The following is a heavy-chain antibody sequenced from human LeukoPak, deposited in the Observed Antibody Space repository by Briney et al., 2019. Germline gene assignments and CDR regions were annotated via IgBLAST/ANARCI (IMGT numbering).Heavy chain of an antibody. J-gene: IGHJ3*02. CDR3: ARSDSSGIHVFDI. CDR2: SRNKVNSYTT. V-gene: IGHV3-72*01. CDR1: GVALSDLY. D-gene: IGHD3-22*01. Sequence: GGSLRLSCAASGVALSDLYVDWIRQAPGKGLEWVGRSRNKVNSYTTEYAASVRGRFSFSRDDSKNSLNLQMNSLRTEDTAVYYCARSDSSGIHVFDIGGKGKMVTVSS.